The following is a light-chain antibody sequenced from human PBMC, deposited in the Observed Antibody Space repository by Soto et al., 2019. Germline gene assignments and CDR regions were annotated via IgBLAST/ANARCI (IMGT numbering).Light chain of an antibody. CDR3: QQLNSYVFT. CDR1: QDVSSY. Sequence: DIPLTQSPSFLSASVGDRVTITCRASQDVSSYLAWYQQKPGKAPNLLIYSAYTLQSGVPSRFSGSGSGTEFTLTISSLQPEDFATYYCQQLNSYVFTFGPGTKVDLK. J-gene: IGKJ3*01. V-gene: IGKV1-9*01. CDR2: SAY.